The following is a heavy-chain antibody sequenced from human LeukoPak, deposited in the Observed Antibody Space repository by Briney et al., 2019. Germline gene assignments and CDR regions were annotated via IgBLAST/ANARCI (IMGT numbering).Heavy chain of an antibody. D-gene: IGHD2-2*02. Sequence: ASVKASCKASGYTFTGYYMHWVRQAPGQGLEWMGRINPNSGGTNYAQKFQGRVTMTRDTSISTAYMELSRLRSDDTAVYYCARASLIRYCSSTSCYMGYWGQGTLVTVSS. J-gene: IGHJ4*02. CDR2: INPNSGGT. CDR3: ARASLIRYCSSTSCYMGY. CDR1: GYTFTGYY. V-gene: IGHV1-2*06.